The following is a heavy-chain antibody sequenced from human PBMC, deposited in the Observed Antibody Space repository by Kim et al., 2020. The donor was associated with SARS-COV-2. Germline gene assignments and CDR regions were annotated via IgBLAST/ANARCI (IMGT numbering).Heavy chain of an antibody. J-gene: IGHJ6*02. Sequence: YYADSVKGRFTSSRDNAKNSLYLQMNSLRAEDTAVYYCARADNYYYGMDVWGQGTTVTVSS. V-gene: IGHV3-48*03. CDR3: ARADNYYYGMDV.